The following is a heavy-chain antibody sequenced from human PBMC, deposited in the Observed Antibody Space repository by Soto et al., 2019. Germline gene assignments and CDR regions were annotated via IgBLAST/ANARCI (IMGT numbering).Heavy chain of an antibody. V-gene: IGHV3-72*01. D-gene: IGHD6-19*01. CDR2: TRNKGNSYTT. CDR3: ARSTYWYSRGWYNDF. Sequence: EVQLVESGGGLVQPGGSLRLSCAASGFTSSDHYMDWVRQAPGKGLEWVGRTRNKGNSYTTEYAASVKGRFTISRDDSMNSLYMEMNSLKTWGTAVYYCARSTYWYSRGWYNDFWGQGTLVTVSS. J-gene: IGHJ4*02. CDR1: GFTSSDHY.